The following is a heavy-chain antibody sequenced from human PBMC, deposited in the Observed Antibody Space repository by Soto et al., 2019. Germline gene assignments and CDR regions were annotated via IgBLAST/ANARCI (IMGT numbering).Heavy chain of an antibody. V-gene: IGHV3-74*01. CDR1: GFTFSSYW. J-gene: IGHJ2*01. CDR3: ATRDYGGNSGFWYFDL. Sequence: EVQLVESGGDLVQPGGSLRLSCAASGFTFSSYWMHWVRQAPGKGLVWVSRINSDGSSTSYADSVKGRFTISRDNAKNTLYLQMNSLRAEDTAVYYCATRDYGGNSGFWYFDLWGRGTLVTVSS. D-gene: IGHD4-17*01. CDR2: INSDGSST.